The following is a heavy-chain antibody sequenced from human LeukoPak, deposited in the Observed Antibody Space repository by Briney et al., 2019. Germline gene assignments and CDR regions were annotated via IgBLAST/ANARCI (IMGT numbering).Heavy chain of an antibody. CDR3: ARGGMVRGVITPPFDY. J-gene: IGHJ4*02. Sequence: EGSLRLSCAASGFTVSSHWMSWVRQAPGKGLEWVANIKQDGSEKYYVDSVKGRFTISRDNAKNSLYLQMNSLRAEDTAVYYCARGGMVRGVITPPFDYWGQGTLVTVSS. D-gene: IGHD3-10*01. CDR2: IKQDGSEK. V-gene: IGHV3-7*03. CDR1: GFTVSSHW.